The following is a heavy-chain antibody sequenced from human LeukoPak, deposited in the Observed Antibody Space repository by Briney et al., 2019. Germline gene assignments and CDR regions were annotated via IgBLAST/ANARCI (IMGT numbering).Heavy chain of an antibody. CDR2: INPSGGST. J-gene: IGHJ4*02. CDR3: ARERIAYCGGDCSYVY. CDR1: GYTFTSYY. V-gene: IGHV1-46*01. Sequence: GASVKVSCKASGYTFTSYYMHWVRQAPGQGLEWMGIINPSGGSTSYAQKFQGRVTMTRDTSTSTVYMELSSLRSGDTAVYHCARERIAYCGGDCSYVYWGQGTLVTVSS. D-gene: IGHD2-21*02.